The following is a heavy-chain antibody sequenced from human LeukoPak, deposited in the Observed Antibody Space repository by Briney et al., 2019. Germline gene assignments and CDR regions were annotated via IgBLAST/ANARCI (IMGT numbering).Heavy chain of an antibody. CDR1: GFTFSSYA. V-gene: IGHV3-23*01. CDR2: ISGSGGST. D-gene: IGHD3-10*01. Sequence: GGSLRLSCAASGFTFSSYAMSWVRQAPGKGLEWVSAISGSGGSTYYADSVKGRFTISRDNSKNTLYLQMNSLRAEDTAVYSCXKSLLWFGELPIYWGQGTLVTVSS. CDR3: XKSLLWFGELPIY. J-gene: IGHJ4*02.